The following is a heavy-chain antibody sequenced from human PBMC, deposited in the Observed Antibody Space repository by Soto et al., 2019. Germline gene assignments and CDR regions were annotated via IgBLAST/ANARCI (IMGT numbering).Heavy chain of an antibody. CDR1: GGTLSTYT. CDR3: ARDSGTVGYDDS. Sequence: QVQLVQSGAEVKKPGSSVKVSCKASGGTLSTYTINWVRQAPGQGLEWMGRIIPLLDVTNNAQRFQGRVTITADKSRSTVYMELTSLTSQDTAVYYCARDSGTVGYDDSWGQGTLVTVSS. D-gene: IGHD3-10*01. V-gene: IGHV1-69*08. J-gene: IGHJ4*02. CDR2: IIPLLDVT.